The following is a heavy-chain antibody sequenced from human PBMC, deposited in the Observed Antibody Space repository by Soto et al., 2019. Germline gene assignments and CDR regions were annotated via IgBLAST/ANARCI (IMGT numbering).Heavy chain of an antibody. J-gene: IGHJ6*02. CDR3: ARFGRFLEGLSPSYYYDGMDV. D-gene: IGHD3-3*01. Sequence: QVQLVQPGAEVKKPGSSVKVSCKASGGTFSSYAISWVRQAPGQGLEWMGGIIPIFGTANYAQKFQGRVTITADESTSTAYMEMSSLRSEDTAVYYCARFGRFLEGLSPSYYYDGMDVWGQGTTVTVSS. CDR2: IIPIFGTA. CDR1: GGTFSSYA. V-gene: IGHV1-69*01.